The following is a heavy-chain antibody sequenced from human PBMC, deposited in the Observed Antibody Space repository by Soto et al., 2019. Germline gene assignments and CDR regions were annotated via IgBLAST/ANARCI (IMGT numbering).Heavy chain of an antibody. CDR1: GFTFSSYG. D-gene: IGHD6-19*01. J-gene: IGHJ6*03. Sequence: QVQLVESGGGVVQPGRSLRLSCAASGFTFSSYGMHWVRQAPGKGLEWVAVIWYDGSNKYYADSVKGRFTISRDNSKNTLYLQMNSLRAEDTAVYYCARDPNSSGWFKGEDYYMDVWGKGTTVTVSS. CDR2: IWYDGSNK. V-gene: IGHV3-33*01. CDR3: ARDPNSSGWFKGEDYYMDV.